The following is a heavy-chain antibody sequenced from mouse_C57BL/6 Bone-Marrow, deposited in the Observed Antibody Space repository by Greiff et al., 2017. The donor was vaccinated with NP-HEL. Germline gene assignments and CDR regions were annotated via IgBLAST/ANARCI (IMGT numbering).Heavy chain of an antibody. CDR3: ARRYLYYAMDY. CDR1: GFTFSSYT. J-gene: IGHJ4*01. CDR2: ISGGGGNT. V-gene: IGHV5-9*01. Sequence: EVKVVESGGGLVKPGGSLKLSCAASGFTFSSYTMSWVRQTPEKRLEWVATISGGGGNTYYPDSVKGRFTLSRDNAKNTLYLQMSSLRSEDTALDYCARRYLYYAMDYWGQGTSVTVSS.